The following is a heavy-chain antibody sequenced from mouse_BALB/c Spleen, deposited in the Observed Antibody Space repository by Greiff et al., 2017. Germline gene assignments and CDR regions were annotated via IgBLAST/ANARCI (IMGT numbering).Heavy chain of an antibody. J-gene: IGHJ2*01. CDR2: IDPETGGT. V-gene: IGHV1-15*01. Sequence: QVQLQQSGAELVRPGASVTLSCKASGYTFTDYEMHWVKQTPVHGLEWIGAIDPETGGTAYNQKFKGKATLTADKSSSTAYMELRSLTSEDSAVYYCTRHPSCDYWGQGTTLTVSS. CDR1: GYTFTDYE. CDR3: TRHPSCDY.